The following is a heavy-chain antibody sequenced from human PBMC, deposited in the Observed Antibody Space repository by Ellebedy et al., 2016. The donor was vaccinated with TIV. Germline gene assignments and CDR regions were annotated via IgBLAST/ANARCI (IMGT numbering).Heavy chain of an antibody. J-gene: IGHJ4*02. CDR2: INPSGGTT. V-gene: IGHV1-46*04. CDR1: GYTFSDYY. Sequence: AASVTVSCKASGYTFSDYYIEWVRQPPGQGLEWMGIINPSGGTTTYAQKLQGRVTMTRDPSTSTVYMELTSLRSEDTAMYYCARDTGRIAAAGLDFWGQGTLVTVSS. CDR3: ARDTGRIAAAGLDF. D-gene: IGHD6-25*01.